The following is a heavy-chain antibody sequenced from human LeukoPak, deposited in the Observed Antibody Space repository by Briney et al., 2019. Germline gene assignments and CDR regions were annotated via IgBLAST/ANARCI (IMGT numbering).Heavy chain of an antibody. J-gene: IGHJ5*02. CDR1: GGSITHYY. Sequence: PSETLSLTCTVSGGSITHYYWTWIRQPPGKGVEGMGNIYYKGNTNYNPSLKSRVTMSVDTSTNHLSLKVRSVTAADAAVYFCARGLQTGRNDAFDPWGQGTLVTVSS. D-gene: IGHD1-1*01. V-gene: IGHV4-59*01. CDR3: ARGLQTGRNDAFDP. CDR2: IYYKGNT.